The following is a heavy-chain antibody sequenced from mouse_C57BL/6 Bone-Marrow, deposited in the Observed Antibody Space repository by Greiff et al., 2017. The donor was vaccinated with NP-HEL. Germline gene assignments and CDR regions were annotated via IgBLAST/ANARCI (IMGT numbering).Heavy chain of an antibody. CDR2: INPNNGGT. Sequence: VQLQQSGPELVKPGASVKIPCTASGYTFTDYNMDWVKQSHGKSLEWIGDINPNNGGTIYNQKFKGKATLTVDKSSSTAYMELRSLTSEDTAVYYCARPFYYGSSYFFDYWGQGTTLTVSS. CDR1: GYTFTDYN. V-gene: IGHV1-18*01. D-gene: IGHD1-1*01. J-gene: IGHJ2*01. CDR3: ARPFYYGSSYFFDY.